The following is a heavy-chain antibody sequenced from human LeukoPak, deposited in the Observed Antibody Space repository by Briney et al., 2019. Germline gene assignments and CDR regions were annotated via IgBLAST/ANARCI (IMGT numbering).Heavy chain of an antibody. CDR2: TSFDGTVR. D-gene: IGHD2/OR15-2a*01. J-gene: IGHJ3*01. CDR3: AKDRNIGLDAIDV. Sequence: GGSLRLSCVASGFGFDTNGMHWVRQAPGKGLGWVALTSFDGTVRYYADSVKGRFTISRDNSKNTLFLQMNNLRPEDTAVYYCAKDRNIGLDAIDVWGQGTMVTVSP. V-gene: IGHV3-30*18. CDR1: GFGFDTNG.